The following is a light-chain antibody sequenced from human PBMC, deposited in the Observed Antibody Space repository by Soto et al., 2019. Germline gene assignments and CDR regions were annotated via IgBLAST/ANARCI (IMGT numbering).Light chain of an antibody. CDR1: QSVSSSY. CDR3: QQYVGSFMYT. Sequence: EIVLTQSPRTLSLSPGERATLSCRASQSVSSSYLAWYQQKPGQAPRLLIYTASSRATGIPDRFSGSGSGTDLNVTISRLEPEDFAIHYCQQYVGSFMYTFGQGTKLEIK. CDR2: TAS. J-gene: IGKJ2*01. V-gene: IGKV3-20*01.